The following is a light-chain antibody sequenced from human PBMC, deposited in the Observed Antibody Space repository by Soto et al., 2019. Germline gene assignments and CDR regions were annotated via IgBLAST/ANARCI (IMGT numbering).Light chain of an antibody. CDR2: AAS. V-gene: IGKV1-39*01. Sequence: DIQMNHSPSSLSASVGARVTITCRASQSISCYLNWYQEQPGRAPNRLIYAASSLQSWVPSRFSGSGHGTGFTLTITSLHPDDCAADSCQQRFSTPSSFGPGTKVDLK. CDR3: QQRFSTPSS. J-gene: IGKJ3*01. CDR1: QSISCY.